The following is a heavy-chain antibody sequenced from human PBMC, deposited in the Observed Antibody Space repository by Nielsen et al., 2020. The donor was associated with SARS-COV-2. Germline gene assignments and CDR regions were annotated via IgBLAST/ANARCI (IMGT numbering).Heavy chain of an antibody. V-gene: IGHV3-73*01. CDR1: GFTFGNAI. Sequence: GGSLRLSCAASGFTFGNAIIHWVRQASGKRLEWVGRIRSKTNNYGTSYAASVKGRFIISRDESKNMAYLQMNSLKTDDTAVYYCKHYYDMDVWGQGTTVTVSS. CDR2: IRSKTNNYGT. J-gene: IGHJ6*02. CDR3: KHYYDMDV.